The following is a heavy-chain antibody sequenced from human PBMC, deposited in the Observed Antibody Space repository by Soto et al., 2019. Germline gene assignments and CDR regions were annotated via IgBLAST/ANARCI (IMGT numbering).Heavy chain of an antibody. V-gene: IGHV3-23*01. D-gene: IGHD2-15*01. Sequence: QLLESGGGLVQPGGSLRLSCAASGFTFGSYTMNWVRQAPGKGLEWVSAITYSGSNTYYADSVKGRFTISRDNSGNALYLQMNSLRADDTAVYYCAKKGSLVGGTPYFDHWGQGTLVTVSS. CDR3: AKKGSLVGGTPYFDH. J-gene: IGHJ4*02. CDR2: ITYSGSNT. CDR1: GFTFGSYT.